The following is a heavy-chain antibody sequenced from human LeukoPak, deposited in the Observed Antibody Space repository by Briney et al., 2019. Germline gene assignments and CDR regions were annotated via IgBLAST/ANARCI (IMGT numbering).Heavy chain of an antibody. CDR3: ARDNIVATATDY. D-gene: IGHD5-12*01. J-gene: IGHJ4*02. Sequence: PGGSLRLSCAASGFTFSSYGMHWARQAPGKGLEWVAVIWYDGSNKYYADSVKGRFTISRDNSKNTLYLQMNSLRAEDTAVYYCARDNIVATATDYWGQGTLVTVSS. CDR1: GFTFSSYG. CDR2: IWYDGSNK. V-gene: IGHV3-33*01.